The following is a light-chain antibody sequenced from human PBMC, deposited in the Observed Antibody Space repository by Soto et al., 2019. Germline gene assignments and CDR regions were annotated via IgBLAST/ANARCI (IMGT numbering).Light chain of an antibody. CDR1: SSDVGGYNY. J-gene: IGLJ2*01. CDR2: EVS. Sequence: QSVLTQPPSASGSPGQSVTIYCTGTSSDVGGYNYVSWYQQHSGKAPKVMIYEVSKRPSGFPDRFSGSKSGNTASLTVSGLQAEDEADYYCSSYAGSNTVVFGGGNKLTVL. V-gene: IGLV2-8*01. CDR3: SSYAGSNTVV.